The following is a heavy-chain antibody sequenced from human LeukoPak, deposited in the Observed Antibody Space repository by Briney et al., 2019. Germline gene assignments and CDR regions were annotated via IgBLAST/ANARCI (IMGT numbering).Heavy chain of an antibody. D-gene: IGHD2-8*02. CDR2: ISYDGSNK. Sequence: GGSLRLSCAASGFTFSSYAMHWVGQAPGKGLEWVAVISYDGSNKYYADSVKGRFTISRDNSKNTLYLQMNSLRAEDTAVYYCARDQMSGGTWFDPWGQGTLVTVSS. CDR3: ARDQMSGGTWFDP. J-gene: IGHJ5*02. CDR1: GFTFSSYA. V-gene: IGHV3-30*04.